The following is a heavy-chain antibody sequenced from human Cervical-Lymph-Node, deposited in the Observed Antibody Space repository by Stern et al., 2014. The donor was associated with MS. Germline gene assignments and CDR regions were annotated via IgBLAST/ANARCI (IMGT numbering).Heavy chain of an antibody. Sequence: QLQLQESGPGLVKPSGTLSLTCAVSGDSISTTTWWTWVRQSPGQGLEWIGKIHHSGITDYSPSVKSRVTISLDTSKNQFSLRLTSVTAADTAMYFCARWRGTGLFDYWGQGAQVTVSS. CDR1: GDSISTTTW. D-gene: IGHD3/OR15-3a*01. CDR2: IHHSGIT. CDR3: ARWRGTGLFDY. V-gene: IGHV4-4*02. J-gene: IGHJ4*02.